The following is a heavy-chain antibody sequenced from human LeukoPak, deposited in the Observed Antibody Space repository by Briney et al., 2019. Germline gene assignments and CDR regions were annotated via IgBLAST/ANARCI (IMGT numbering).Heavy chain of an antibody. J-gene: IGHJ4*02. V-gene: IGHV1-2*02. CDR3: ARVPIDFKAVAATFDY. D-gene: IGHD6-19*01. CDR2: INPNSGGR. Sequence: GASVKVSCKASGYTFTGYHIHWVRQAPGQGLEWMGWINPNSGGRHYAQKFQGRVTMTRDTSISTAYMELSRLRYDDTAVYYCARVPIDFKAVAATFDYWGQGTLVTVSS. CDR1: GYTFTGYH.